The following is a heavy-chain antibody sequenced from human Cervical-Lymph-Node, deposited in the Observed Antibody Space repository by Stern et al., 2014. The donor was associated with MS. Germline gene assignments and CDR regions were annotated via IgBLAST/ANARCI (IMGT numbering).Heavy chain of an antibody. CDR2: IDETGSTI. CDR1: GFTFSGYF. J-gene: IGHJ4*02. V-gene: IGHV3-11*01. D-gene: IGHD5-18*01. Sequence: QVQLVESGGGLVRPGGALRLSCAASGFTFSGYFMTWIRQAPGKGLEWVSYIDETGSTIYYANSVKGRFTISRDNARNSLYLQMNSLRAEDTAKYYCARGRYTDGNHLDYWGQGTLVTVSS. CDR3: ARGRYTDGNHLDY.